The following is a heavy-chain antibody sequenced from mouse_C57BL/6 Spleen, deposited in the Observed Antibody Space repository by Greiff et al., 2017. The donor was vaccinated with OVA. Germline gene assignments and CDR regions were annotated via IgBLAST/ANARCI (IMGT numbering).Heavy chain of an antibody. J-gene: IGHJ4*01. V-gene: IGHV1-52*01. CDR1: GYTFTSYW. CDR2: IDPSDSET. Sequence: VKLQQPGAELVRPGSSVKLSCKASGYTFTSYWMHWVKQRPIQGLEWIGNIDPSDSETHYNQKFKDKATLTVDKSSSTAYMQLSSLTSEDSAVYYCARHGSSSFYAMDYWGQGTSVTVSS. D-gene: IGHD1-1*01. CDR3: ARHGSSSFYAMDY.